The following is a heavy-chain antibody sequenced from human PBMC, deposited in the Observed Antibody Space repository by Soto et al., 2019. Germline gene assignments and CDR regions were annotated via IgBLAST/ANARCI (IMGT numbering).Heavy chain of an antibody. CDR1: GFTFSSYG. CDR2: ISYDGSNK. J-gene: IGHJ4*02. CDR3: AKDRVGSGYSFDY. Sequence: QVQLVESGGGVVQPGRSLRLSCAASGFTFSSYGMHWVRQAPGKGLEWVAVISYDGSNKYYADSVKGRFTISRDNSKNTLYLQLNSLRAEDTAVYYCAKDRVGSGYSFDYWGQGTLDTVSS. D-gene: IGHD3-22*01. V-gene: IGHV3-30*18.